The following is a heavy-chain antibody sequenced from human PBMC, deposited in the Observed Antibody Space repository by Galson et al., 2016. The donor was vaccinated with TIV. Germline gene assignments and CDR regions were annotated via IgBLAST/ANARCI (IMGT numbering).Heavy chain of an antibody. Sequence: SLRLSCAASGFTFSSYAMSWVRQAPGKGLEWVSAISAGGGSTYYADSVKSRFTISRDNSKNTQYLQMNSLRAEDTAIYYCAKVPSSGFSYYYGLDVWGQGTTVTVSS. J-gene: IGHJ6*02. D-gene: IGHD3-22*01. CDR3: AKVPSSGFSYYYGLDV. V-gene: IGHV3-23*01. CDR2: ISAGGGST. CDR1: GFTFSSYA.